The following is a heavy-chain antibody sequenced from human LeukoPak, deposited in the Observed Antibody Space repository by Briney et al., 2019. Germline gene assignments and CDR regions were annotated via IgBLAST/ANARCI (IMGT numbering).Heavy chain of an antibody. V-gene: IGHV4-39*07. CDR1: GGSISSSSYY. D-gene: IGHD3-16*02. CDR2: IYYSGST. CDR3: ARRGYDYVWGSYRQDRFDY. J-gene: IGHJ4*02. Sequence: SETLSLTCTVSGGSISSSSYYWGWIRQPPGKGLEWIGSIYYSGSTYYNPSLKSRVTISVDTSKNQFSLKLSSVTAADTAVYYCARRGYDYVWGSYRQDRFDYWGQGTLVTVSS.